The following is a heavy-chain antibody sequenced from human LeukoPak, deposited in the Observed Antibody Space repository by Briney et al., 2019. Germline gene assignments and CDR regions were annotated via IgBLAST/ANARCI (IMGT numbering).Heavy chain of an antibody. D-gene: IGHD3-16*01. CDR3: AHGGIYYLDY. Sequence: TGGSLRLSCAASGFTFSSYGMSWVRQAPGKWLEWVSAISGSGDTYYADSVKGRFTISRDISKNTLYLQMNSLRAEDTAVYYCAHGGIYYLDYWGQGALVTVSS. CDR1: GFTFSSYG. V-gene: IGHV3-23*01. J-gene: IGHJ4*02. CDR2: ISGSGDT.